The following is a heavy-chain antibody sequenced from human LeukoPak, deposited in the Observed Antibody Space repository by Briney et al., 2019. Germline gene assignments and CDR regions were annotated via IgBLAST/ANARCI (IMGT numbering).Heavy chain of an antibody. CDR3: ARDDIDASDI. CDR2: ISYDGSNK. Sequence: GGSLRLSCAASGFTFSSYAMHWVRQAPGKGLEWVAVISYDGSNKYYADSVKGRFTISRDNSKNTLYLQMNSLRAEDTAVYYCARDDIDASDIWGQGTMVTVSS. V-gene: IGHV3-30-3*01. J-gene: IGHJ3*02. CDR1: GFTFSSYA.